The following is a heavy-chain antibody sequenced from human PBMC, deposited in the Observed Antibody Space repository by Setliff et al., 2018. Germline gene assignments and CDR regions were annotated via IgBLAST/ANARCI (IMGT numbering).Heavy chain of an antibody. CDR3: ASERESASRQTYFDS. CDR1: GY. J-gene: IGHJ4*02. V-gene: IGHV4-59*01. Sequence: SETLSLTCTVSGYWNWIRQPPGKGLEWIGYIYYSGNSNYDTNYNPSLKSRVTILSDTSKNQFSLILSSVTAADTAVYYCASERESASRQTYFDSWGQGTLVTVSS. D-gene: IGHD2-15*01. CDR2: IYYSGNSNYDT.